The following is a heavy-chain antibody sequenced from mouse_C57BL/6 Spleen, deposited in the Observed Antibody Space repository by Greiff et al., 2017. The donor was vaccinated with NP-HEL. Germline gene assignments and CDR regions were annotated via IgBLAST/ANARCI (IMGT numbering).Heavy chain of an antibody. V-gene: IGHV14-2*01. CDR2: IDPEDGET. D-gene: IGHD2-1*01. CDR3: ARGGGNYVAMDY. Sequence: VQLQQSGAELVKPGASVKLSCTASGFNIKDYYMHWVKQRTEQGLEWIGRIDPEDGETKYAPNFQGKATITADTSSNTAYLQLSSLTSEDTAVYCCARGGGNYVAMDYWGQGTSVTVSS. J-gene: IGHJ4*01. CDR1: GFNIKDYY.